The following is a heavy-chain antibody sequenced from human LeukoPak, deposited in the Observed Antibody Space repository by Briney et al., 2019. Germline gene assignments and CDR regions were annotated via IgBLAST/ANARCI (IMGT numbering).Heavy chain of an antibody. CDR1: GYTFTSYY. D-gene: IGHD4-17*01. J-gene: IGHJ6*03. Sequence: ASVKVSCKASGYTFTSYYMHWVRQAPGQGLEWMGIINPSGGSTSYAQKFQGRVTMTRDTSTSTVYMELSSLRSEDTAVYYCARAGERTVTNKRSYYYYYYMDVWGKGTTVTISS. CDR3: ARAGERTVTNKRSYYYYYYMDV. V-gene: IGHV1-46*01. CDR2: INPSGGST.